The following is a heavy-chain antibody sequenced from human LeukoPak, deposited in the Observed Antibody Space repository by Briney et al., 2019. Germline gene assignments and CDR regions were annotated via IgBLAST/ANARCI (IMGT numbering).Heavy chain of an antibody. CDR3: ARDGGGSGSYYSEHYFDY. D-gene: IGHD1-26*01. CDR2: ISGSGGST. Sequence: HPGGSLRLSCAASGFTFSSYAMSWVRQAPGKGLEWVSAISGSGGSTYYADSVKGRFTISRDNSKNTLYLQMNSLRAEDTAVYYCARDGGGSGSYYSEHYFDYWGQGTLVTVSP. CDR1: GFTFSSYA. J-gene: IGHJ4*02. V-gene: IGHV3-23*01.